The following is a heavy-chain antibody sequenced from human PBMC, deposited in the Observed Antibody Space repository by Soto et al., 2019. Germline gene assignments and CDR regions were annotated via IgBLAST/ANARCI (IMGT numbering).Heavy chain of an antibody. CDR1: GFTFSSYG. Sequence: QVQLVESGGGVVQPGRSLRLSCAAPGFTFSSYGMHWVRQAPGKGLEWVAVIWSDGGNKYYADSVKGRFTISRDNSKNTLYLQMNSLRAEDTAVYYCARWGIAAGDYWGQGTLVTVSS. J-gene: IGHJ4*02. CDR2: IWSDGGNK. CDR3: ARWGIAAGDY. V-gene: IGHV3-33*01. D-gene: IGHD6-13*01.